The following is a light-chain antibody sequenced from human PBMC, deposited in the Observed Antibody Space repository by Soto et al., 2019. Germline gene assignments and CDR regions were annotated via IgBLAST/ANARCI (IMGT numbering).Light chain of an antibody. CDR2: DVS. J-gene: IGLJ1*01. V-gene: IGLV2-14*03. CDR3: SSYTTSGTRV. Sequence: QSVLTQPASVSGSPGQSITISCTGTTSDVGGYNYLSWYQQHAGKAPKLIIFDVSNRPSGVSDRFSGSKSGNTASLTISGLQTEDDADYYCSSYTTSGTRVFGTGTKLTVL. CDR1: TSDVGGYNY.